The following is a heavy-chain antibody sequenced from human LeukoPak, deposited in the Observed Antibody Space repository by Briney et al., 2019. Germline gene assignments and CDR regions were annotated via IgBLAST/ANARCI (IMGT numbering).Heavy chain of an antibody. V-gene: IGHV3-23*01. Sequence: GGSLGLSCAASGFSFNTYAMTWVRQAPGKGLEWVSAISGDGGSTYYAVSVKGRFTISRDNSKNTLYLQMNGLRAEDTAVYYCTLGSLYSSSWYGDYWGQGTLVTVSS. J-gene: IGHJ4*02. CDR1: GFSFNTYA. D-gene: IGHD6-13*01. CDR3: TLGSLYSSSWYGDY. CDR2: ISGDGGST.